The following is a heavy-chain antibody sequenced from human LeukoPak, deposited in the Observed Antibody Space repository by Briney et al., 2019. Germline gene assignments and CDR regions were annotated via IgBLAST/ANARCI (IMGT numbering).Heavy chain of an antibody. D-gene: IGHD5-12*01. J-gene: IGHJ4*02. Sequence: GASVKASCKASGYTFTSYYMHWVRQAPGQGLEWMGIINPSGGSTSYAQKFQGRVTMTRDTSTSTVYMELSSLRSEDTAVYYCAREMGYSGYDTYYFDYWGQGTLVTVSS. CDR2: INPSGGST. CDR3: AREMGYSGYDTYYFDY. CDR1: GYTFTSYY. V-gene: IGHV1-46*01.